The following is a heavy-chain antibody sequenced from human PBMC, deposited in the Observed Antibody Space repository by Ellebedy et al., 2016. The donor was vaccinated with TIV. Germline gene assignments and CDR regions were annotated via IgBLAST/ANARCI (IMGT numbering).Heavy chain of an antibody. CDR3: ARGHRYFGPHGMDA. D-gene: IGHD3-9*01. V-gene: IGHV4-34*01. Sequence: MPGGSLRLSCAVSGGSFSNYQWTWIRQTPGTGLEWIGEINESGFTKYNPSLKSRVTVSIDTSTNQFSLRLTSVAAADTGVYYCARGHRYFGPHGMDAWGQGTTVTVSS. CDR1: GGSFSNYQ. J-gene: IGHJ6*02. CDR2: INESGFT.